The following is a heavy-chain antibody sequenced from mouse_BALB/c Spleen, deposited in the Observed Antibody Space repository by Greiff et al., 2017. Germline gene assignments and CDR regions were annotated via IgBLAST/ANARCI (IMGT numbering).Heavy chain of an antibody. V-gene: IGHV1-69*02. J-gene: IGHJ2*01. CDR2: IYPSDSYT. CDR1: GYSFTSYW. D-gene: IGHD1-1*01. Sequence: QVQLKQPGAELVRPGASVKLSCKASGYSFTSYWMNWVKQRPGQGLEWIGNIYPSDSYTNYNQKFKDKATLTVDKSSSTAYMQLSSPTSEDSAVYYCTRNYVYYFDYWGQGTTLTVSS. CDR3: TRNYVYYFDY.